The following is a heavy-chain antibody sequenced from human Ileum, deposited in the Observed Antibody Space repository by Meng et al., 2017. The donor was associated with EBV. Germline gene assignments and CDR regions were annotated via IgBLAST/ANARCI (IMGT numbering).Heavy chain of an antibody. D-gene: IGHD1-7*01. CDR1: GDSIRSDIW. CDR3: GRNQGRELINH. J-gene: IGHJ4*02. V-gene: IGHV4-4*02. Sequence: VEVKESGTGLVKPSGTLSATCNVYGDSIRSDIWWSWVRQPPGKGLECIGEVYHRGDTNYNPSLKSRVDISVDKSKNQFYLSLFSVNDADTAVYYCGRNQGRELINHWGQGTLVTVSS. CDR2: VYHRGDT.